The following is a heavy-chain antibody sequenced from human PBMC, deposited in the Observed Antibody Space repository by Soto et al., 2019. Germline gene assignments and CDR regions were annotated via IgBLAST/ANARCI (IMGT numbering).Heavy chain of an antibody. CDR1: GDTFTDYY. D-gene: IGHD2-21*02. CDR3: ARGGHVVVVTAALDY. Sequence: QVQLVQSGAEVKKPGASVKVSCKASGDTFTDYYIHWVRQAPGQGLEWMGTVNPSGGHTTYAQHLLGRVTMTRDTSTSTLYIELTSLISEDTAVYYCARGGHVVVVTAALDYWGQGTLVTVSS. V-gene: IGHV1-46*04. J-gene: IGHJ4*02. CDR2: VNPSGGHT.